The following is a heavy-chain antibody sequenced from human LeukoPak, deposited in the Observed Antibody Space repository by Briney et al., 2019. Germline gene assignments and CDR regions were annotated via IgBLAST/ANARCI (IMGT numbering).Heavy chain of an antibody. J-gene: IGHJ4*02. Sequence: SETLSLTCAVYGGSFSGYYWSWIRQPPGKGLEWIWEINHSGSTNYNPSLKSRVTISVDTSKNQFSLKLSSVTAADTAVYYCSSLTSLGYYFDYWGQGTLVTVSS. D-gene: IGHD3-16*02. CDR3: SSLTSLGYYFDY. V-gene: IGHV4-34*01. CDR2: INHSGST. CDR1: GGSFSGYY.